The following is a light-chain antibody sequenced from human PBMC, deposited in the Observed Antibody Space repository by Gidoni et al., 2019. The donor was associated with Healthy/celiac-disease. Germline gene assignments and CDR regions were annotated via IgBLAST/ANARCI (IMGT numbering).Light chain of an antibody. V-gene: IGKV1-39*01. CDR2: AAS. Sequence: DIQMTQSPSSLSASVGDRVTITCRASQSISSYLNWYQQKPGKAPKLLIYAASSLQSGVPSRFSGSGSGTDFTLTISSVQPEDFATYYCQQSYSTTRTFGQGTKLEIK. CDR1: QSISSY. J-gene: IGKJ2*01. CDR3: QQSYSTTRT.